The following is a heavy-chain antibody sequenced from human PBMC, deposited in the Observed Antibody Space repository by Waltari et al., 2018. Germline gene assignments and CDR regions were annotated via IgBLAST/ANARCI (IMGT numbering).Heavy chain of an antibody. CDR2: IIDSGDTT. Sequence: EVQLLESGGDLVQPGGSLRLSCAASGFTFSSSAMSWVRQAPGKGLEWVSLIIDSGDTTYYADSVKGRFTVSRDNSKNTVHLHMNSLRTEDTAVYYCAREGSQESVSLDYWGQGTLVTVSS. D-gene: IGHD3-3*01. J-gene: IGHJ4*02. CDR1: GFTFSSSA. V-gene: IGHV3-23*01. CDR3: AREGSQESVSLDY.